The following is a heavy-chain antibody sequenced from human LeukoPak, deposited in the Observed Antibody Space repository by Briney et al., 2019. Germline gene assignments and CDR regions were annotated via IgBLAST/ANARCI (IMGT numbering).Heavy chain of an antibody. Sequence: GGSLRLSCAASGFTFSGHWMSWVRQAPGKGLEWVANINQGGSDKYYVDSVKGRFAIPRDNANNLLYLQMNSLRGEGTAVYYCTRDRSRAEDDWGQGTLVTVSS. CDR2: INQGGSDK. V-gene: IGHV3-7*01. J-gene: IGHJ4*02. D-gene: IGHD1-14*01. CDR3: TRDRSRAEDD. CDR1: GFTFSGHW.